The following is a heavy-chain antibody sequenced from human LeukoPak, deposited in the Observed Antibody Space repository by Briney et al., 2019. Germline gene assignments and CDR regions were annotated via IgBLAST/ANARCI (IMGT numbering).Heavy chain of an antibody. CDR1: GYIFTSYG. CDR3: ARDQVPRQWLPLGWFDP. J-gene: IGHJ5*02. CDR2: ISAYNGNA. V-gene: IGHV1-18*04. D-gene: IGHD6-19*01. Sequence: GASVKVSCKASGYIFTSYGISWVRQAPGQGLEWMGWISAYNGNANHAQKLQGRVTMTTDTSTSTAYMELRSLRSDDTAVYYCARDQVPRQWLPLGWFDPWGQGTLVTVSS.